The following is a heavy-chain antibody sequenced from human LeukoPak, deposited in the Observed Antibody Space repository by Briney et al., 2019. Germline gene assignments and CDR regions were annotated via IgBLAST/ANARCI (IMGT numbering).Heavy chain of an antibody. CDR2: IIWNSGSI. Sequence: GRSLRLFCAAAGVTFDDYSRHWVRQAPGEGLEWGSGIIWNSGSIGYADSVKGRFTISRDNAKNSLYLQMNSLRAEDTALYYCAKDIGPGIAVADSTFHYRGQGTMVTVSS. V-gene: IGHV3-9*01. CDR1: GVTFDDYS. CDR3: AKDIGPGIAVADSTFHY. D-gene: IGHD6-19*01. J-gene: IGHJ4*02.